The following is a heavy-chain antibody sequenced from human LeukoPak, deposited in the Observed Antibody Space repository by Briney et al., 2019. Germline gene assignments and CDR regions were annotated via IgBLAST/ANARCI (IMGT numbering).Heavy chain of an antibody. J-gene: IGHJ4*02. D-gene: IGHD6-19*01. CDR3: ANTLAVVGSSFDF. CDR2: IYHSGST. CDR1: GYSISSGYY. Sequence: SETLSLTCTVSGYSISSGYYWGWIRQPPGKGLEWIGSIYHSGSTYYNPSLKSRVTISVDTSKNQFSLKLSSVTAADTALYYCANTLAVVGSSFDFWGQGILVTVSA. V-gene: IGHV4-38-2*02.